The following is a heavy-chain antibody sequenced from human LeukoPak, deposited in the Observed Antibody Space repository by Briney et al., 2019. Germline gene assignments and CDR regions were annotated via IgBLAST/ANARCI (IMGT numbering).Heavy chain of an antibody. V-gene: IGHV3-53*05. D-gene: IGHD6-13*01. CDR3: ARGSAAEQYYFDY. J-gene: IGHJ4*02. Sequence: GGSLRLSCAASGFTVSNSYMSWVRQAPGKGLEWVSVIYSGGTTYYADSVKGRFTISRDNSKNTLYLQMNSLRAEDTAVYYCARGSAAEQYYFDYWGQGTLVTVSS. CDR1: GFTVSNSY. CDR2: IYSGGTT.